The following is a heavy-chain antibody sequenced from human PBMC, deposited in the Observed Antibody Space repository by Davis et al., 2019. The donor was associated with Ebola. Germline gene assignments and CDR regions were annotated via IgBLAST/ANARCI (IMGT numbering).Heavy chain of an antibody. CDR3: ARHSMTTVTTRENWFDP. D-gene: IGHD4-11*01. J-gene: IGHJ5*02. Sequence: GESLKISCKGSGYSFTSYWIGWVRQMPGKGLEWMGIIYPGDSDTRYSPSFQGQVTISADKSISTAYLQWSSLKASDTAMYYCARHSMTTVTTRENWFDPWGQGTLVTVSS. V-gene: IGHV5-51*01. CDR1: GYSFTSYW. CDR2: IYPGDSDT.